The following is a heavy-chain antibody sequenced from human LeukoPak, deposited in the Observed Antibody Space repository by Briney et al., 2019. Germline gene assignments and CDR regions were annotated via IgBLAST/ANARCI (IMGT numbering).Heavy chain of an antibody. D-gene: IGHD3-16*02. Sequence: PGGSLRLSCAVSGFTFSSYEMNWVRQAPGKGLEWVSYISSSGSTIYYADSVKGRFTISRDNAKNSLYLQMNSLRAEDTAVYYCARAYDYVWGSYRPTFDYWGQGTLVTVSS. CDR2: ISSSGSTI. J-gene: IGHJ4*02. CDR3: ARAYDYVWGSYRPTFDY. CDR1: GFTFSSYE. V-gene: IGHV3-48*03.